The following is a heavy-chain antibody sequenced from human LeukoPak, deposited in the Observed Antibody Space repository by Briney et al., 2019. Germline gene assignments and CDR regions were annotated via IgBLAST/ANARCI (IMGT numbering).Heavy chain of an antibody. CDR1: GSTFSSYS. D-gene: IGHD7-27*01. Sequence: PGGSLRLSCAASGSTFSSYSMNWVRQAPGKGLEWVSSISSSSSYIYYADSVKGRFTISRDNAKNSLYLQMNGLRAEDTAVYYCASLNGGRDHWGQGTLVTVSS. V-gene: IGHV3-21*01. J-gene: IGHJ4*02. CDR3: ASLNGGRDH. CDR2: ISSSSSYI.